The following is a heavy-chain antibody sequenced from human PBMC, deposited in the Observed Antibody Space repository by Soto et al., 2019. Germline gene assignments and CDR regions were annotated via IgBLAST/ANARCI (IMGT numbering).Heavy chain of an antibody. CDR2: INPSGGST. CDR1: GYTFTSYY. J-gene: IGHJ4*02. D-gene: IGHD3-10*01. CDR3: ARDPSITMVRAKSYFDY. V-gene: IGHV1-46*01. Sequence: ASVKVSCKASGYTFTSYYMHWVRQAPGQGLEWMGIINPSGGSTSYAQKFQGRVTMTRDTSTSTVYMELSSLRSEDTAVYYCARDPSITMVRAKSYFDYWGQGTLVTVSS.